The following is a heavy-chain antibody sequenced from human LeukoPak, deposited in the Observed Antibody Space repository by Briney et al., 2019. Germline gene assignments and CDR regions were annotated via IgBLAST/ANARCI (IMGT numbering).Heavy chain of an antibody. J-gene: IGHJ4*02. CDR1: GYTFTSYG. CDR2: ISGYNGNT. D-gene: IGHD3-3*01. V-gene: IGHV1-18*01. Sequence: ASVKVSCKASGYTFTSYGISWVRQAPGQGLERMGWISGYNGNTNYAQKFQGRVTMTTDTSTSTAYMELRSLRSDDTAVYYCARVVSGSGYSIYWGQGTLVTVSS. CDR3: ARVVSGSGYSIY.